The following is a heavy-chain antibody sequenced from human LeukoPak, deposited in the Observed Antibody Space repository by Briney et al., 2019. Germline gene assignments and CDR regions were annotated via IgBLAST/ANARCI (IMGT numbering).Heavy chain of an antibody. J-gene: IGHJ5*02. CDR2: IIPILGIA. V-gene: IGHV1-69*02. CDR1: GYTFTGYY. Sequence: GAPVKVSCKASGYTFTGYYMHWVRQAPGQGLEWMGRIIPILGIANYAQKFQGRVTITADKSTSTAYMELSSLRSEDTAVYYCARSAVRGKNWFDPWGQGTLVTVSS. D-gene: IGHD3-10*01. CDR3: ARSAVRGKNWFDP.